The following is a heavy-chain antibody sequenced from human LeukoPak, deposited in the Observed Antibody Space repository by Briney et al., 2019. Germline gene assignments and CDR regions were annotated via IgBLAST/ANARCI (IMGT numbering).Heavy chain of an antibody. CDR2: IYTSGST. CDR1: GGSMSSDY. Sequence: PSETLSLTCSVSGGSMSSDYYSWIRQPAGKGLEWIGHIYTSGSTNYNPSLQSRVTMSVDASKNQFSLRLSSVTADTAVYYCCRSAYTYGPFDYWGQGTLVAVSS. D-gene: IGHD3-16*01. J-gene: IGHJ4*02. V-gene: IGHV4-4*07. CDR3: CRSAYTYGPFDY.